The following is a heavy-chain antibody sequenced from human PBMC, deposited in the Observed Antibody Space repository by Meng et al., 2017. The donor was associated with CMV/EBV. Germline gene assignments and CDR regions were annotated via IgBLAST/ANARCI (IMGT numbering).Heavy chain of an antibody. V-gene: IGHV3-7*01. CDR2: IKVDGSDK. D-gene: IGHD3-22*01. Sequence: GGSLRLSCAASGFTFSIYWMTWVRQAPGKGLEWVANIKVDGSDKYYVDSVKGRFTISRDNAKNSVYLQMNSLRAEDTAVYYCARASSGYGSAFDIWGQGTMVTVSS. CDR1: GFTFSIYW. J-gene: IGHJ3*02. CDR3: ARASSGYGSAFDI.